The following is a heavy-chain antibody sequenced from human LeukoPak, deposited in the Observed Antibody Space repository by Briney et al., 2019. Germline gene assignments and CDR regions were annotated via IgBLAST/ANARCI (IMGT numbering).Heavy chain of an antibody. J-gene: IGHJ4*02. CDR3: ARAMGEYSSSPFDY. CDR2: ISSSSSYI. CDR1: GFTFSSYS. D-gene: IGHD6-6*01. V-gene: IGHV3-21*01. Sequence: GGSLRLSCAASGFTFSSYSMNWVRQAPGKGLEWVSSISSSSSYIYYADSVKGRFTISRDNAKNSLYLQMNSLRAEDTAVYYCARAMGEYSSSPFDYWGQGTLVTVSS.